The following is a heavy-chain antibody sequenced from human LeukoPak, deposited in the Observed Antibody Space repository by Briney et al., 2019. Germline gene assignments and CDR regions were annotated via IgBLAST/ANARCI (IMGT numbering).Heavy chain of an antibody. J-gene: IGHJ3*02. D-gene: IGHD3-16*01. CDR3: ARALRITFGGGRGAFDI. CDR2: IDPSDSDP. Sequence: GESLKISCKGPGSSSTNYWISWVRQTPGKGLEWMGRIDPSDSDPNYSPSFQGHLTLSADKSTSTAYLQWSSLKASDTAMYYCARALRITFGGGRGAFDIWGQGTMVTVSS. CDR1: GSSSTNYW. V-gene: IGHV5-10-1*01.